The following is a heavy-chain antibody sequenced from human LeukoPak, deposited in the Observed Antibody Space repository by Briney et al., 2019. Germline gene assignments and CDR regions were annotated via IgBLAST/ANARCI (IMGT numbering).Heavy chain of an antibody. D-gene: IGHD3-10*01. V-gene: IGHV3-23*01. CDR1: GFTFSSYG. J-gene: IGHJ4*02. CDR3: AKDGQTDYYGSGSYSCPFDY. Sequence: GGSLRLSCAASGFTFSSYGMSWVRQAPGKGLEWVSAISGSGGSTYYADSVKGRFTISRDNSKNTLYLQMNSLRAEDTAVYYCAKDGQTDYYGSGSYSCPFDYWGQGTLVTVSS. CDR2: ISGSGGST.